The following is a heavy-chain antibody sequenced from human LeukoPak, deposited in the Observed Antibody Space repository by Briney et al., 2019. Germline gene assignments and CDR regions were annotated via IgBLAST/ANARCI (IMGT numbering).Heavy chain of an antibody. Sequence: SETLSLTCAVYGVSFSGYSWSWIRQPPGRGLEWIGEINHSGSTNYNPSLKSRVTISVDTSKNQFSLKLSSVTAADTAVYYCARGAGYSYGSPYYFDYWGQGTLVTVSS. CDR3: ARGAGYSYGSPYYFDY. CDR1: GVSFSGYS. V-gene: IGHV4-34*01. J-gene: IGHJ4*02. D-gene: IGHD5-18*01. CDR2: INHSGST.